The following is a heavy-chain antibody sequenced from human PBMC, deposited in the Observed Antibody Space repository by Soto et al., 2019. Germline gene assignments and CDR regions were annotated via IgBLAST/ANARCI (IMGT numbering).Heavy chain of an antibody. CDR1: GYTFTSYG. CDR3: ARGGGYSYGPSYGMDV. CDR2: ISAYNGNT. V-gene: IGHV1-18*04. J-gene: IGHJ6*02. Sequence: QVQLVQSGAEVKKPGASVKVSCKASGYTFTSYGISWVRQAPGQGLEWMGWISAYNGNTNYAQNLQGRVTMTTDTPTSTAYMELGRLRSGDPAVYYCARGGGYSYGPSYGMDVWGQGTTVTVSS. D-gene: IGHD5-18*01.